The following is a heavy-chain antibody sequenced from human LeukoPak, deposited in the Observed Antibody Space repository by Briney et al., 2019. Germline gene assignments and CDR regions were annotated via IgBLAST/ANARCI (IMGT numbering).Heavy chain of an antibody. CDR1: GGSISSYY. Sequence: SETLSLTCTVSGGSISSYYWSWIRQPPGKGLEWIGYIYYSGSTNYNPSLKSRVTISVDTSKNQFSLKLSSLTAADTAVYYCARGCSAGTPHNWFDPWGQGTLVTVSS. J-gene: IGHJ5*02. V-gene: IGHV4-59*01. CDR3: ARGCSAGTPHNWFDP. D-gene: IGHD6-13*01. CDR2: IYYSGST.